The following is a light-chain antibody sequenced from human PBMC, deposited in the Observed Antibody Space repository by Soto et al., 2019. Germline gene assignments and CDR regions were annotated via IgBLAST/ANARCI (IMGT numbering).Light chain of an antibody. CDR3: QQYGSSPKYT. V-gene: IGKV3-20*01. J-gene: IGKJ2*01. Sequence: ENVLTQSPGTLSLSLGERATLSCRASQSVSSNYLAWYQQKPGQAPRLLIYGASSRATGIPDRFSGSGSGTDFTLTITRLEPEDFVVYYCQQYGSSPKYTFGQGTKLEIK. CDR1: QSVSSNY. CDR2: GAS.